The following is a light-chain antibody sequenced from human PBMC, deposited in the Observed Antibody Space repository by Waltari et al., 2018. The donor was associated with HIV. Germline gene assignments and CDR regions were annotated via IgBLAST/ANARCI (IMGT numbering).Light chain of an antibody. Sequence: SYVLTQPPSVSVAPGQTAGIPCGGDNIGSKSVHWYQQKPGQAPVLLIYDGADRPSGIPERFSGSNSENTATLTIGRVEAGDEADYYCQVWDSGSAHVVFGGGTNLAVL. V-gene: IGLV3-21*02. J-gene: IGLJ2*01. CDR2: DGA. CDR3: QVWDSGSAHVV. CDR1: NIGSKS.